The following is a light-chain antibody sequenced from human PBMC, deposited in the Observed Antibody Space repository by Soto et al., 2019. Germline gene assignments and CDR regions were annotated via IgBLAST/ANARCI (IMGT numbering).Light chain of an antibody. Sequence: IVLTQSPGTLSLSPGETATLSCRASQSVSSSYLAWYQQKPGQAPRLLIYGVSSRATGIPDRFSGSGSGTDFTLTINRLEPEDFAVYYCQQYGSSITFGQVTRLEIK. CDR2: GVS. CDR1: QSVSSSY. J-gene: IGKJ5*01. CDR3: QQYGSSIT. V-gene: IGKV3-20*01.